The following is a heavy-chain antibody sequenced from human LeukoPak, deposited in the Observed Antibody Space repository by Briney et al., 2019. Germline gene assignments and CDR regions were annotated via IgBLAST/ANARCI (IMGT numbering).Heavy chain of an antibody. CDR1: GGSISSYH. D-gene: IGHD3-10*01. CDR3: ARTTMVRGTYYMDV. V-gene: IGHV4-59*01. Sequence: SETLSLTCTVSGGSISSYHWSWIRQPPGKGLEWIGYIYYSGYTNYNPSLKSRVTISVDTSKNQFSLKLSSVTAADTAVYYCARTTMVRGTYYMDVWGKGTTVTISS. CDR2: IYYSGYT. J-gene: IGHJ6*03.